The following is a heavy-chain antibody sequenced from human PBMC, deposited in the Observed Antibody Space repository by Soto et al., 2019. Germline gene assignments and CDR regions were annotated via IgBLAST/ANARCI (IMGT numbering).Heavy chain of an antibody. V-gene: IGHV1-18*01. Sequence: APVKVSCKASGYTFTSYGISWVRQAPGQGLEWMGWISAYNGNTNYARKLQGRVTMTTDTSTSTAYMELRSLRSDDTAVYYCAREQVIEAKDAFDIWGQGTMVTVSS. CDR2: ISAYNGNT. D-gene: IGHD2-21*01. J-gene: IGHJ3*02. CDR3: AREQVIEAKDAFDI. CDR1: GYTFTSYG.